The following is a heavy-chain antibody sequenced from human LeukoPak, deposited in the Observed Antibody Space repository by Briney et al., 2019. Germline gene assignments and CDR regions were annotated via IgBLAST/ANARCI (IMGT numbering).Heavy chain of an antibody. V-gene: IGHV3-30*04. CDR3: ARDFMV. CDR2: ISYDGSNK. J-gene: IGHJ6*02. Sequence: PGGSLRLSCAASGFTFSSYAMHWVRQAPGKGLEWVAVISYDGSNKHYADSVKGRFTISRDNSKNTLYLQMNSLRAEDTAVYYCARDFMVWGQGTTVTVSS. D-gene: IGHD3-16*01. CDR1: GFTFSSYA.